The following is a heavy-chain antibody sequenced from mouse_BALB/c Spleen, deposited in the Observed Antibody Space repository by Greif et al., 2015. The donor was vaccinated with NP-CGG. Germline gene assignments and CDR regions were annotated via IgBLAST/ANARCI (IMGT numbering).Heavy chain of an antibody. J-gene: IGHJ3*01. Sequence: EVKVVESGGGLVQPGGSRKLSCAASGFTFSSFRMHWVRQAPEKGLEWVAYISSGSSTIYYADTVKGRFTISRDNPKNALFLQMTSLRSEDTAMYYCARWGYDDGFAYWGQGTLVTVSA. CDR2: ISSGSSTI. V-gene: IGHV5-17*02. D-gene: IGHD2-14*01. CDR1: GFTFSSFR. CDR3: ARWGYDDGFAY.